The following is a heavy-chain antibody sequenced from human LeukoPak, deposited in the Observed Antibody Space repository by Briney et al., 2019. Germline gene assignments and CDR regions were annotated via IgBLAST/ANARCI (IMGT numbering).Heavy chain of an antibody. CDR2: ISHTGST. Sequence: SETLSLTCSVSGTSFSEYYWIWIRQSPDMGLQWIGEISHTGSTNYNPSLKSRLTMSVDGSKNQFSLRLTSVTAADTAIYYCARDGYIRGRGFDSWSQGTLVTVSS. J-gene: IGHJ5*01. V-gene: IGHV4-34*01. D-gene: IGHD5-18*01. CDR3: ARDGYIRGRGFDS. CDR1: GTSFSEYY.